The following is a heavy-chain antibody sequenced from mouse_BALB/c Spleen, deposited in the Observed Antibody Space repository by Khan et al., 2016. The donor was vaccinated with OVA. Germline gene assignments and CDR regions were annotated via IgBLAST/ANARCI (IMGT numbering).Heavy chain of an antibody. D-gene: IGHD1-1*01. Sequence: QVQLQQSGAELAKPGASVKMSCKASGYTFINYWILWIKQRPGQGLEWIGYINPSTGYTEYNQNFKGKATLTADISSSTAYMQLSSLTSEDSAVYYCARRGLRWDFDYWGQGTTLTVSS. V-gene: IGHV1-7*01. CDR3: ARRGLRWDFDY. CDR1: GYTFINYW. J-gene: IGHJ2*01. CDR2: INPSTGYT.